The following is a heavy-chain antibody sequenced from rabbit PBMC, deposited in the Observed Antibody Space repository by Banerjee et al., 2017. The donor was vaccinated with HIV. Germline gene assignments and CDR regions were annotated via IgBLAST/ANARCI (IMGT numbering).Heavy chain of an antibody. CDR3: ARDDAGYSYPTRLDL. Sequence: QEQLVESGGGLVQPGGSLTLSCKASGFDFSSAYMSWVRQAPGKGLEWIGIIYIGEGNTNYASWVNGRFTISSHNAQNTLYLQLNSLTVADTATYFCARDDAGYSYPTRLDLRGPGTLVTVS. V-gene: IGHV1S47*01. J-gene: IGHJ3*01. D-gene: IGHD8-1*01. CDR2: IYIGEGNT. CDR1: GFDFSSAY.